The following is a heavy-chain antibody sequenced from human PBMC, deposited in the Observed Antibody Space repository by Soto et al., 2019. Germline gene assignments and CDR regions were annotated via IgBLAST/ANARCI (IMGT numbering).Heavy chain of an antibody. D-gene: IGHD3-16*01. Sequence: QVELQAWGPGLVKPSETLSLTCIVSRGSISNYFWTWIRQPHGRGLEWIGYISYSRTTKYNASLKMRVTISVDTSVNQCSLRVRSVTAADTAGYYCARIRGLGEVSPDFDHWGQGARVTVSS. CDR2: ISYSRTT. V-gene: IGHV4-59*01. CDR1: RGSISNYF. J-gene: IGHJ4*02. CDR3: ARIRGLGEVSPDFDH.